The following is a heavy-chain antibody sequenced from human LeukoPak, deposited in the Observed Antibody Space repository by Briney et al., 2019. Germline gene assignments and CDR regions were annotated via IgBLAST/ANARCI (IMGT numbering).Heavy chain of an antibody. Sequence: ASVKVSFKASGYTFTSYGISWVRQAPGQGLEWMGWISAYNGNTNYAQKLQGRVTTTTDTSTSTAYMELRSLRSDDTAVYYCARETGLLWFGEGFDYWGQGTLVTVSS. V-gene: IGHV1-18*01. CDR2: ISAYNGNT. J-gene: IGHJ4*02. D-gene: IGHD3-10*01. CDR1: GYTFTSYG. CDR3: ARETGLLWFGEGFDY.